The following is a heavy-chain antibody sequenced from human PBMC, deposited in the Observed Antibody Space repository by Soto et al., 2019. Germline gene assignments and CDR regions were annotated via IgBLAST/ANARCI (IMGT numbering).Heavy chain of an antibody. Sequence: HPGGSLRLSCAASGFTFNSYAMSWVRQAPGKGLEWVSTITDTGGSTDYADSVKGRFTISRDNSKNTLYLQMNSLRAEDTAVHYCAKGPYGSSRYHFDYWGQGALVTVSS. D-gene: IGHD1-1*01. J-gene: IGHJ4*02. CDR1: GFTFNSYA. CDR2: ITDTGGST. V-gene: IGHV3-23*01. CDR3: AKGPYGSSRYHFDY.